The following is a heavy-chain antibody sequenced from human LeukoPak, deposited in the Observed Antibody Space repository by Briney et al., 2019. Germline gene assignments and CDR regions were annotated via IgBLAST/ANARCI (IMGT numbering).Heavy chain of an antibody. J-gene: IGHJ4*02. V-gene: IGHV1-24*01. CDR3: ATEGKMVRGVYTDY. CDR1: GYKLTELS. D-gene: IGHD3-10*01. Sequence: ASVKVSCKVSGYKLTELSMHWVRQAPGKGLEWMGRFDPEDGETIYAQKFQGRVTMTADTSTDTAYMELSSLRSEDTAVYYCATEGKMVRGVYTDYWGQGTLVTVSS. CDR2: FDPEDGET.